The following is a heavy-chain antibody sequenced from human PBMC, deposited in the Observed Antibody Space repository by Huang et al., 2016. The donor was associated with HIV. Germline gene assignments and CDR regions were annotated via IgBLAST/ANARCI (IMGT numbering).Heavy chain of an antibody. V-gene: IGHV2-5*02. Sequence: QITLKESGPTVIQPTQTLTLTCSFSGFSFNHKGVGLGWIRQPPGKALEWRVLIYWDDDNRLTPSLNNRITITKDPSNNQVVFPMTNMDPMDTGTYYCAHSGRLGNYYMDVWGNGTTVTVSS. D-gene: IGHD7-27*01. CDR2: IYWDDDN. CDR3: AHSGRLGNYYMDV. J-gene: IGHJ6*03. CDR1: GFSFNHKGVG.